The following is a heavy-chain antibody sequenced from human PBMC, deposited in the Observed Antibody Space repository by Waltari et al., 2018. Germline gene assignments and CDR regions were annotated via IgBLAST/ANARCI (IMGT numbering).Heavy chain of an antibody. CDR3: ARVQGRGYVRNYYYYYMDV. J-gene: IGHJ6*03. CDR1: GDSVSSNSAA. CDR2: TYYKSKWYN. D-gene: IGHD5-12*01. V-gene: IGHV6-1*01. Sequence: QVQLQQSGPGLVKPSQTLSLTCAISGDSVSSNSAAWNWIRQSPSRGLEWLGRTYYKSKWYNDYAVSVKSRITINPDTSKNQFSLQLNSVTPEDTAVYYCARVQGRGYVRNYYYYYMDVWGKGTTVTVSS.